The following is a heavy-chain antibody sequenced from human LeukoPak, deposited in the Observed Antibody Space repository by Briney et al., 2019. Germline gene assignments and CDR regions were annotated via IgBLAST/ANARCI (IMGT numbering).Heavy chain of an antibody. D-gene: IGHD3-22*01. CDR2: ISSNGGST. CDR3: ARSEDDSSGSLFDY. V-gene: IGHV3-64*01. CDR1: GFTFSSYA. J-gene: IGHJ4*02. Sequence: PGGSLRLSCAASGFTFSSYAMHWVRQAPGKGLEYVSAISSNGGSTYYANSVKGRFTISRDNSKNTLYLQMGSLRAEDMAVYYCARSEDDSSGSLFDYWGQGTLVTVSS.